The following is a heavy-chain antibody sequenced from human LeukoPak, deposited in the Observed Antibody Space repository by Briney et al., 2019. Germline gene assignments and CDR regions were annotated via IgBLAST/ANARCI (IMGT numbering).Heavy chain of an antibody. D-gene: IGHD3-10*02. CDR1: GYSFTNYW. Sequence: GESLKISCRVSGYSFTNYWIGWVRQMPGKGLEWMGIIYAGDSDTRYSPSFQGQVTISADKSISTAYLQWSSLKASDSAVYYCASIHRTMFFDHWGQGTLVTVSS. J-gene: IGHJ4*02. CDR3: ASIHRTMFFDH. V-gene: IGHV5-51*01. CDR2: IYAGDSDT.